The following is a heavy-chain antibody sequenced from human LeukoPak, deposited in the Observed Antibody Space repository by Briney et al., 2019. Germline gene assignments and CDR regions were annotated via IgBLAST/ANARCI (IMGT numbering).Heavy chain of an antibody. V-gene: IGHV1-46*01. CDR2: INPSGGST. CDR3: AREGYYYDSSGYYLDY. CDR1: GYTFTSYY. Sequence: ASVKVSCKASGYTFTSYYMHWERQAPGQGLEWMGIINPSGGSTSYAQKFQGRVTMTRDMSTSTVYMELSSLRSEDTAVYYCAREGYYYDSSGYYLDYWGQGTLVTVSS. J-gene: IGHJ4*02. D-gene: IGHD3-22*01.